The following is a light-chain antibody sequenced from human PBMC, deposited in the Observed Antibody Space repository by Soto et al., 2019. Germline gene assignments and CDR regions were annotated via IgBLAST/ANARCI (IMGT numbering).Light chain of an antibody. CDR3: QTWGTGNNWV. CDR2: LNSDCSH. Sequence: QPVLTQSPSASASLGASVKLTCTLSSGHSSYAIAWHQQQPEKGPRYLMKLNSDCSHSKGDGIPDRFSGSSSGAERYLTISSLQSEDEADYYCQTWGTGNNWVFGGGTKLTVL. CDR1: SGHSSYA. J-gene: IGLJ3*02. V-gene: IGLV4-69*01.